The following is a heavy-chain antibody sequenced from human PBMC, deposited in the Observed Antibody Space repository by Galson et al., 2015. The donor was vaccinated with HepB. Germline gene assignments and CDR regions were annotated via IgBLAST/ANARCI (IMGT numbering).Heavy chain of an antibody. CDR3: ARGAYYYDSSGYVPFDY. Sequence: LSLTCTVSGGSISSGGYYWSWIRQHPGKGLEWIGYIYYSGSTYYNPSLKSRVTISVDTSKNQFSLKLSSVTAADTAVYYCARGAYYYDSSGYVPFDYWGQGTLVTVSS. D-gene: IGHD3-22*01. CDR1: GGSISSGGYY. J-gene: IGHJ4*02. CDR2: IYYSGST. V-gene: IGHV4-31*03.